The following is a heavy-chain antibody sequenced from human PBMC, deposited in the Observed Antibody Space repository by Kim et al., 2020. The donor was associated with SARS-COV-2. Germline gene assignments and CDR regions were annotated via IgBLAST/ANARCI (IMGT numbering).Heavy chain of an antibody. D-gene: IGHD5-18*01. J-gene: IGHJ4*02. V-gene: IGHV3-49*04. CDR2: IRSKAYGGTT. CDR3: TRSGHSYAVSRGNYFDY. Sequence: GGSLRLSCTASGFTFGDYAMSWVRQAPGKGLEWVGFIRSKAYGGTTEYAASVKGRFTISRDDSKSIAYLQMNSLKTEDTAVYYCTRSGHSYAVSRGNYFDYWGQGTLVTVSS. CDR1: GFTFGDYA.